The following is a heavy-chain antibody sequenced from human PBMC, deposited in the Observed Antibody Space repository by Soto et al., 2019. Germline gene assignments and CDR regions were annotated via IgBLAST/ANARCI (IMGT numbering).Heavy chain of an antibody. CDR3: ARGHYYDSSGYFDY. Sequence: ASVKVSCKASGYTFTSYGISWVRQAPGQGLEWMGRISAYNGKTNYAQKFQGRVTMTADTSTSTAYMELSSLRSEDTAVYYCARGHYYDSSGYFDYWGQGSLVTVSS. V-gene: IGHV1-18*01. D-gene: IGHD3-22*01. CDR1: GYTFTSYG. CDR2: ISAYNGKT. J-gene: IGHJ4*02.